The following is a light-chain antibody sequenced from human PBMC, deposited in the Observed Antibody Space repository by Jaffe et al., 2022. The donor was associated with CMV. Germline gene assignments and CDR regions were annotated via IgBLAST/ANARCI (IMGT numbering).Light chain of an antibody. J-gene: IGKJ2*01. CDR1: QSVSSD. CDR3: QQYTSWPPMYT. Sequence: IVLTQSPATLSVSPGERATLSCRASQSVSSDLAWYQKKTGQAPRLLIYAADTRATGVPARFSGSGSGTEFTLTISSLQSEDFAVYYCQQYTSWPPMYTFGQGTKLEIK. V-gene: IGKV3-15*01. CDR2: AAD.